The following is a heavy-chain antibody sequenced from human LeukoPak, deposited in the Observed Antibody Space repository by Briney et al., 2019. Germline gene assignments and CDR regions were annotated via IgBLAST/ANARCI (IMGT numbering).Heavy chain of an antibody. CDR2: IFGSGGSA. Sequence: GGSLRLSCEASGFTFGSYAMYWVRQAPGKGREGVAGIFGSGGSAHYADSAKGGFTISRDNSKNTVYMQINSLRPEDTAVYYCGKTTTGYSSGQKPAWPVDYWGQGTLVTVSS. J-gene: IGHJ4*02. D-gene: IGHD6-19*01. CDR3: GKTTTGYSSGQKPAWPVDY. V-gene: IGHV3-23*01. CDR1: GFTFGSYA.